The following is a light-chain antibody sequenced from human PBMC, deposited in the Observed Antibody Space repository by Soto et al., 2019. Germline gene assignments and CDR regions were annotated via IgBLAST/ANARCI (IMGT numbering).Light chain of an antibody. CDR3: QQYNNWPRGFT. CDR2: GAS. CDR1: QSVSSN. Sequence: EIVMTQSPATLPVSPGARATLSCRSSQSVSSNLAWYQQKPGQAPRLLIYGASTRASGIPARFSGSGSGTAFTIAFSSLQPEDFALYYCQQYNNWPRGFTFGPGTKVDIK. V-gene: IGKV3-15*01. J-gene: IGKJ3*01.